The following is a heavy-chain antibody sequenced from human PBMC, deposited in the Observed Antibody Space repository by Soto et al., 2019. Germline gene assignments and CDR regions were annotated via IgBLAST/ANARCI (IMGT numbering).Heavy chain of an antibody. CDR2: INSDGSST. Sequence: EVQLVESGGGLVQPGGSLRLSCAASGFTFSSYWMHWVHQAPGKGLVWVSRINSDGSSTSYADSVKGRFTISRDNAKNTLYLQMNSLRAEDTAVYYCARYFDWLAYAFDIWGQGTMVTVSS. CDR3: ARYFDWLAYAFDI. V-gene: IGHV3-74*01. J-gene: IGHJ3*02. D-gene: IGHD3-9*01. CDR1: GFTFSSYW.